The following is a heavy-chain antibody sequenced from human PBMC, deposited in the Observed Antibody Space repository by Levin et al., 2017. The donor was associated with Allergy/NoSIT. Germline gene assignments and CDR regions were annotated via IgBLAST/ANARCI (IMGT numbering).Heavy chain of an antibody. V-gene: IGHV1-2*02. Sequence: GESLKISCKASGYTFTGYYMHWVRQAPGQGLEWMGWINPNSGGTNYAQKFQGRVTMTRDTSISTAYMELSRLRSDDTAVYYCARDTRDIVVVPVNYYFDYWGQGTLVTVSS. CDR2: INPNSGGT. D-gene: IGHD2-2*01. CDR3: ARDTRDIVVVPVNYYFDY. J-gene: IGHJ4*02. CDR1: GYTFTGYY.